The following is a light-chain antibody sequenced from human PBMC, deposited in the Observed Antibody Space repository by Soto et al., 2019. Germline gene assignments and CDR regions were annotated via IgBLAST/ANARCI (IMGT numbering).Light chain of an antibody. CDR3: QQYDSSST. Sequence: DIQMTQSPSTLSAYVGDRVTITCRASQNMRYWLAWYQQKPGKAPRLLIYKASSLESGVSSRFSGGGSGTEFTLTLSSLQPDDSATYYCQQYDSSSTFGGGTKVEIK. V-gene: IGKV1-5*03. CDR1: QNMRYW. CDR2: KAS. J-gene: IGKJ4*01.